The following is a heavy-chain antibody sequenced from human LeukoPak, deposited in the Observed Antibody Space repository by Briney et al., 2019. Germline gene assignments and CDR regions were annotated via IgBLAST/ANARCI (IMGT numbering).Heavy chain of an antibody. CDR3: ARGHGYSYGPFDY. CDR2: ISYDGSNK. D-gene: IGHD5-18*01. J-gene: IGHJ4*02. V-gene: IGHV3-30-3*01. Sequence: PGRSLRLSCAASGFTFSSYAMHWVRQAPGKGLEWAAVISYDGSNKYYADSVKGRFTISRDNSKNTLYLQMNSLRAEDTAVYYCARGHGYSYGPFDYWGQGTLVTVSS. CDR1: GFTFSSYA.